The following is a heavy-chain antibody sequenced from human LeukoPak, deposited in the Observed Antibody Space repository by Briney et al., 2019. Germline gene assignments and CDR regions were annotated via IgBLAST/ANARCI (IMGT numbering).Heavy chain of an antibody. CDR2: IYYSGST. CDR1: GGSISSSSYY. CDR3: ARTTMVRGTYYMDV. V-gene: IGHV4-39*07. Sequence: SETLSLTCTVSGGSISSSSYYWGWIRQPPGKGLEWIGSIYYSGSTYYNPSLKSRVTISVDTSKNQFSLKLSSVTAADTAVYYCARTTMVRGTYYMDVWGKGTTVTVSS. D-gene: IGHD3-10*01. J-gene: IGHJ6*03.